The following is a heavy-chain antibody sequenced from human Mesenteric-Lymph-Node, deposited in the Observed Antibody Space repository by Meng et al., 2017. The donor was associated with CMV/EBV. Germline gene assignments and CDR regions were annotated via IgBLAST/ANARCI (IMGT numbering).Heavy chain of an antibody. Sequence: ASVKVSCKASGYTFTSYDINWVRQATGQGLEWMGWMNPNSGNTGYEQKFQGRVTMTRNTSISTAYMELSSLRSEDTAVYYCARGTGGPYYYGMDVWGQGTTVTVSS. V-gene: IGHV1-8*01. CDR2: MNPNSGNT. J-gene: IGHJ6*02. CDR1: GYTFTSYD. D-gene: IGHD1-14*01. CDR3: ARGTGGPYYYGMDV.